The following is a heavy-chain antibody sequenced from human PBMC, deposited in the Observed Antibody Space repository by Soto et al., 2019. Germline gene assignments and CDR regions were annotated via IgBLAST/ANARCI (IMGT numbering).Heavy chain of an antibody. CDR3: ARIAAAGTNVGY. D-gene: IGHD6-13*01. J-gene: IGHJ4*02. CDR1: GGSISSSNR. Sequence: QVQLQESGPGLVKPSGTLSLTCAVSGGSISSSNRWSWVRQPPGKGLEWIGEIYHSGSTNYNPSLKSRVTISIDKSTNQFSLKLSSVTAADTAVYYCARIAAAGTNVGYWGQGTLVTVSS. V-gene: IGHV4-4*02. CDR2: IYHSGST.